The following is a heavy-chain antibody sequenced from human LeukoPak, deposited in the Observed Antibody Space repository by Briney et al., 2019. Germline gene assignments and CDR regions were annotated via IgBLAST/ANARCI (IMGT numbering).Heavy chain of an antibody. CDR2: INKDGGEN. Sequence: GGSLRLSCAASGFTFSDYWMTWVRQAPGKGLERLANINKDGGENYYLDSVKGRFTISRDNAKKSLYLQMDSLRDEDTAVYYCARHGGYGSGSYYEVRKGWFDPWGQGTLVTVSS. V-gene: IGHV3-7*01. CDR1: GFTFSDYW. CDR3: ARHGGYGSGSYYEVRKGWFDP. D-gene: IGHD3-10*01. J-gene: IGHJ5*02.